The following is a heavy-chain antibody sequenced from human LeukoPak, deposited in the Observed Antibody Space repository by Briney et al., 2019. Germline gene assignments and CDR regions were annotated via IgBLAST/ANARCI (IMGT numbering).Heavy chain of an antibody. V-gene: IGHV3-66*01. CDR2: IYRDGRT. D-gene: IGHD2-21*02. Sequence: PGGSLRPSSAASRFTPSSNYVSWVRQAPGKGLEWVSSIYRDGRTYYADSVKGRFTISRDNSKNTLNLQMNNLRVEDTAVYYCARVMTAITNWFDPWGQGTLVTVSS. CDR3: ARVMTAITNWFDP. CDR1: RFTPSSNY. J-gene: IGHJ5*02.